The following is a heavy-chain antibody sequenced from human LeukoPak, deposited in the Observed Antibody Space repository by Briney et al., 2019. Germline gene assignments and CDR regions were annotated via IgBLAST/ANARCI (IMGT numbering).Heavy chain of an antibody. Sequence: GGSLRLSCAASGFTFSDYYMTWIRQAPGKGLEWISYISSSGTGAYYSDSVRGRFTISRDTAKNSLHLQTNSLRAEDTAVYYCARVRGSYSVDYWGQGTLVTVSS. V-gene: IGHV3-11*04. CDR1: GFTFSDYY. CDR2: ISSSGTGA. D-gene: IGHD1-26*01. J-gene: IGHJ4*02. CDR3: ARVRGSYSVDY.